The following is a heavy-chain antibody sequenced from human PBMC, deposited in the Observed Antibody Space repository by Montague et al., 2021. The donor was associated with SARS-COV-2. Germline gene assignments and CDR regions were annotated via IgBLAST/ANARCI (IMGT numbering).Heavy chain of an antibody. Sequence: SETLSLTCTVSGASISSGSYFWAWIRQPPGKGLEWIGGMSHSGTSYYNLSLNTRATISVDTSRNQFSLRLTSVTAADTASYFCARRGVLDFYESAGYKYIRWFDSWGQGILVTVSS. V-gene: IGHV4-39*01. CDR3: ARRGVLDFYESAGYKYIRWFDS. CDR2: MSHSGTS. D-gene: IGHD3-22*01. CDR1: GASISSGSYF. J-gene: IGHJ5*01.